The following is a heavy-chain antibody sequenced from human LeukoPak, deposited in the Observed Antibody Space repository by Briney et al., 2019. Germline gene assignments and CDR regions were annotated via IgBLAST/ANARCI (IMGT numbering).Heavy chain of an antibody. CDR2: ISAYNGNT. CDR3: ARARTRFGEFGDVFDI. CDR1: GYTFSNYG. D-gene: IGHD3-16*01. J-gene: IGHJ3*02. V-gene: IGHV1-18*01. Sequence: ASVKVSCKASGYTFSNYGISWVRQAPGQGLEWMGWISAYNGNTNYAQKVQGRVTMTRDTSTSTAYMELRSLRSDDTAVYYCARARTRFGEFGDVFDIWGQGTVVTVPS.